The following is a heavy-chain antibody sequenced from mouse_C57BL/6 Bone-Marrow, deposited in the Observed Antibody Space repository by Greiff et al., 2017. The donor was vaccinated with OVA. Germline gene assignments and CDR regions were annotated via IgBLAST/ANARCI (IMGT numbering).Heavy chain of an antibody. CDR2: IWTGGGT. V-gene: IGHV2-9-1*01. D-gene: IGHD6-1*01. CDR3: ARALWGYYYAMDY. CDR1: GFSLTSYA. J-gene: IGHJ4*01. Sequence: VKLMESGPGLVAPSQSLSITCTVSGFSLTSYAISWVRQPPGKGLEWLGVIWTGGGTNYNSALKSRLSISKDNSKSQVFLKMNSLQTDDTARYYCARALWGYYYAMDYWSQGTSVTVSS.